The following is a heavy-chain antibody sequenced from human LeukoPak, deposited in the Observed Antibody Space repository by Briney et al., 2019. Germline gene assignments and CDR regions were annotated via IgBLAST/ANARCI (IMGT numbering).Heavy chain of an antibody. V-gene: IGHV1-69*13. D-gene: IGHD4-17*01. CDR2: IIPIFGTA. Sequence: GASVKASCKASGGTFSSYAISRVRQAPGQGLEWMGGIIPIFGTANYAQKFQGRVTITADESTSTAYMELSSLRSEDTAVYYCARGPSTVTTQNLYYYYGMDVWGQGTTVTVSS. CDR1: GGTFSSYA. CDR3: ARGPSTVTTQNLYYYYGMDV. J-gene: IGHJ6*02.